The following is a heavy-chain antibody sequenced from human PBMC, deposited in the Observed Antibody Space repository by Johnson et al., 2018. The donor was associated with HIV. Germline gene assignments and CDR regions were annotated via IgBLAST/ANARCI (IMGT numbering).Heavy chain of an antibody. D-gene: IGHD2/OR15-2a*01. J-gene: IGHJ3*02. CDR3: ARDPFPRFFAFDM. CDR1: GFTFSGSA. Sequence: VQLVESGGGLVQPGGSLKLACSASGFTFSGSALHWVRQASGKGLEWVGLIRSKGNTYATVYSASLKGRFTISRDDSKNTAYLQMKSVTAEDTAVYYCARDPFPRFFAFDMWGQGTVVTVSS. CDR2: IRSKGNTYAT. V-gene: IGHV3-73*01.